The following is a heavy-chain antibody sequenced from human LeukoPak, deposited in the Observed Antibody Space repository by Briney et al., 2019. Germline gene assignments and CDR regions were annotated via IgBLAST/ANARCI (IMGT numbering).Heavy chain of an antibody. CDR2: IYYSGGT. J-gene: IGHJ4*02. V-gene: IGHV4-39*07. CDR1: GGSISSSGYY. D-gene: IGHD2-15*01. Sequence: PSETLSLTCTVSGGSISSSGYYWGWIRQPPGKGLAWIATIYYSGGTYYNLSLKSRVTISVDTSRNQFSLKLTSVTAADTAVYYCARQIGCSGGSCYATDYFDYWGQGTLVTVSS. CDR3: ARQIGCSGGSCYATDYFDY.